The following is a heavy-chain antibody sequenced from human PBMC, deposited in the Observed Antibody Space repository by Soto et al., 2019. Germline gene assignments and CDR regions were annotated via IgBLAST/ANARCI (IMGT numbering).Heavy chain of an antibody. CDR3: ARDKITGLLDY. Sequence: QVQLQQWGAGLLKPSETLSLTCAVYGGSFSGYYWTWIRQPPGTGLEWIGEINHSGSTNYNPSLKSRVTISVDTSKNHSSLKLTSVTAADPAVYYCARDKITGLLDYWGQGTLVTVSS. D-gene: IGHD2-8*02. CDR1: GGSFSGYY. CDR2: INHSGST. J-gene: IGHJ4*02. V-gene: IGHV4-34*01.